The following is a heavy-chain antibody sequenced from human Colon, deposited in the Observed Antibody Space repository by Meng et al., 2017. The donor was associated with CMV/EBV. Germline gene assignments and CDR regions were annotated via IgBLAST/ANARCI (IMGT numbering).Heavy chain of an antibody. CDR2: IHFSENT. D-gene: IGHD3-22*01. CDR3: ATSNYETSYFDFTDFYFDN. CDR1: GGSISDSTYY. J-gene: IGHJ4*02. V-gene: IGHV4-39*07. Sequence: GSLRLSCTVSGGSISDSTYYWGWIRQSPGKGLEWLASIHFSENTYYNPSLKSRVTILLDSSMNQFSLKVTSVTAADTAVYYCATSNYETSYFDFTDFYFDNWCLGSLVTVSS.